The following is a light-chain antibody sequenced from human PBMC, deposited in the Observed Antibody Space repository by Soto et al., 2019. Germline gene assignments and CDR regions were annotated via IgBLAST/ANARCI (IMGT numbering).Light chain of an antibody. CDR3: QQSYSTPPIT. V-gene: IGKV1-5*03. CDR2: KAS. CDR1: SISSW. J-gene: IGKJ5*01. Sequence: SISSWLAWYQQKPGKAPKLLIYKASTLERGVPSRFGESGSDTELTLTISSLQPEDFATYYCQQSYSTPPITFGQGTRLEIK.